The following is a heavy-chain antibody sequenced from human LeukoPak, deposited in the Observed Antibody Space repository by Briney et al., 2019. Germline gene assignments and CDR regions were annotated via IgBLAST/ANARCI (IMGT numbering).Heavy chain of an antibody. CDR2: IYYSGST. CDR3: ASGETRHYDILTGHFDY. D-gene: IGHD3-9*01. CDR1: GGSVSSGSYY. Sequence: PSETLSLTCTVSGGSVSSGSYYWSWIRQPPGKGLEWIVYIYYSGSTNYNPSLKSRVTISVDTSKNQFSLKLSSVTAADTAVYYCASGETRHYDILTGHFDYWGQGTLVTVSS. V-gene: IGHV4-61*01. J-gene: IGHJ4*02.